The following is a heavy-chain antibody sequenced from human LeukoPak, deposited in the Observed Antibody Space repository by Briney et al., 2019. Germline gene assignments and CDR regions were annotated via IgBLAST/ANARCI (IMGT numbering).Heavy chain of an antibody. Sequence: SETLSLTCTVSGGSISSGSYYWSWIRQPPGKGLEWIGEINHSGSTNYNPSLKSRVTISVDTSKNQFSLKLSSVTAADTAVYYCARGYYDFWSGYSGYYYMDVWGKGTTVTVSS. CDR1: GGSISSGSYY. J-gene: IGHJ6*03. V-gene: IGHV4-39*07. D-gene: IGHD3-3*01. CDR3: ARGYYDFWSGYSGYYYMDV. CDR2: INHSGST.